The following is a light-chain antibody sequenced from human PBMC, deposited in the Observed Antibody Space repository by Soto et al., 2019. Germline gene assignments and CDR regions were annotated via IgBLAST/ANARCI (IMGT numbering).Light chain of an antibody. CDR3: QSYDSSLSGSV. V-gene: IGLV1-40*01. J-gene: IGLJ2*01. CDR1: SSNIGAGYD. CDR2: GNN. Sequence: QSVLTQPPSVPGAPGQRVTISCTGSSSNIGAGYDVHWYQQLPGTAPKLLMYGNNNRPSGVPDRFSGSKSGTSASLAITGLQAEDEADYYCQSYDSSLSGSVFGGGTQLTVL.